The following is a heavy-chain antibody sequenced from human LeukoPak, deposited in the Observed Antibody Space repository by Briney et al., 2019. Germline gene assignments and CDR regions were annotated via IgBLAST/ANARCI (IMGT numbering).Heavy chain of an antibody. CDR3: SRTLDV. CDR1: GYSISSGYS. V-gene: IGHV4-38-2*01. CDR2: IYPSGST. J-gene: IGHJ6*04. Sequence: PSETLSLTCAVSGYSISSGYSWGWIRQPPGKGLEWIGSIYPSGSTYYNPSLKSRVTISVDTSKNQFSLMLGSVTAADTAVYYCSRTLDVWGKGTTVTVSS.